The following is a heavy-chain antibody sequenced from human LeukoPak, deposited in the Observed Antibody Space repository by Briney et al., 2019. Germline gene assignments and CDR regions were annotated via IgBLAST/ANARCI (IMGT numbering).Heavy chain of an antibody. CDR2: ISCDGSNK. J-gene: IGHJ5*02. CDR1: GFTFSSYA. V-gene: IGHV3-30*04. Sequence: PGRSLRLSCAASGFTFSSYAMHWVRQAPGKGLEWVAVISCDGSNKYYADSVKGRFTISRDNSKNTLYLQMNSLRAEDTAVYYCARDGISSSWYNWFDPWGQGTLVTVSS. CDR3: ARDGISSSWYNWFDP. D-gene: IGHD6-13*01.